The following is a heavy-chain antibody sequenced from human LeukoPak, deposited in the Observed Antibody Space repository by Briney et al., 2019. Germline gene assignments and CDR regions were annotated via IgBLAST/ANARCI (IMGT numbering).Heavy chain of an antibody. V-gene: IGHV3-66*01. CDR2: IFSPGSS. CDR1: GFTVSGNY. CDR3: GRGGGIGVGTAEYYFGS. Sequence: PGGSLRLSCAASGFTVSGNYMSWVRQAPGKGLKWVSIIFSPGSSYYADSVKGRFTSSRDNSKNTMYLQMNSLRVEDTAVYYCGRGGGIGVGTAEYYFGSVDQETLVTVPS. D-gene: IGHD6-13*01. J-gene: IGHJ4*02.